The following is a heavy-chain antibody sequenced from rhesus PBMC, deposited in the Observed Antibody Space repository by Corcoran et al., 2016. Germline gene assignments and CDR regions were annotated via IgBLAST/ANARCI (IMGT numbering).Heavy chain of an antibody. D-gene: IGHD6-13*01. CDR3: ARVRIAAGLYFDY. Sequence: QVQLQESGPGLVKPSETLSLTCAVSGYSISSGYGWGWIRQPPGKGLEWIGNIYGGSGSTYYNPALKSRVTVSKETSKNQFSLKLSSVTAADTAVYYCARVRIAAGLYFDYWGQGVLVTVSS. J-gene: IGHJ4*01. CDR2: IYGGSGST. V-gene: IGHV4-127*01. CDR1: GYSISSGYG.